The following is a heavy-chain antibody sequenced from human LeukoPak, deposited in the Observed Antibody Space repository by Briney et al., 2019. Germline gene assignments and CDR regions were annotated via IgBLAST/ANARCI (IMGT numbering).Heavy chain of an antibody. CDR2: IYTSGST. Sequence: SETLSLTCTVSGGSISSGSYYWSWIRQPAGKGLEWIGRIYTSGSTNYNPSLKSRVTISVDTSKNQFSLKLSSVTAADTAVYYCARGRDGYNYDYWGQGTLVTVSS. CDR3: ARGRDGYNYDY. V-gene: IGHV4-61*02. J-gene: IGHJ4*02. D-gene: IGHD5-24*01. CDR1: GGSISSGSYY.